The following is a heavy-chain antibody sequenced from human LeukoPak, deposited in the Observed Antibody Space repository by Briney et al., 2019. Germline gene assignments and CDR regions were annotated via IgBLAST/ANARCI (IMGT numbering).Heavy chain of an antibody. CDR2: MNPNSGNT. D-gene: IGHD6-19*01. V-gene: IGHV1-8*01. CDR3: ARAGVGEAVGYYFDY. CDR1: GYTFTSYD. J-gene: IGHJ4*02. Sequence: ASVKVSCKASGYTFTSYDINWVRQATGQGLEWMGWMNPNSGNTGYAQKFQGRVTMTRDTSISTAYMELSSLRSEDTAVYYCARAGVGEAVGYYFDYWGQGTLVTVSS.